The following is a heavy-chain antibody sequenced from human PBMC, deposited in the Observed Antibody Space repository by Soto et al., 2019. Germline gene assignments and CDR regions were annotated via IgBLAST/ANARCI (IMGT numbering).Heavy chain of an antibody. D-gene: IGHD1-20*01. CDR2: INQDGSEK. CDR3: ATDLNWPNY. Sequence: EEQLVESGGGLVQPGGSLKLSCVVSQISFSSYWMTWVRQAPGKGLECVANINQDGSEKYYEDSVKGRFTISRDNTKNSLYLHTNSLRAEDTAVYCCATDLNWPNYWGHGTLVAVSS. CDR1: QISFSSYW. J-gene: IGHJ4*01. V-gene: IGHV3-7*01.